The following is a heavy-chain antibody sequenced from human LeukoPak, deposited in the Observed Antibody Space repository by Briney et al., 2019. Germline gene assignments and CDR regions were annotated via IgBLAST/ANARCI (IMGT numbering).Heavy chain of an antibody. J-gene: IGHJ4*02. CDR1: GGSITNTNY. Sequence: PSGTLSLTCGVSGGSITNTNYWSWVRQPPGKGLEWIGEVNLQGSTNYNPSLMGRVAISVDTSENHISLQLTSVTAADTAVYYCAREGGPYRPLDYSGQGTLVTVSS. CDR2: VNLQGST. V-gene: IGHV4-4*02. CDR3: AREGGPYRPLDY.